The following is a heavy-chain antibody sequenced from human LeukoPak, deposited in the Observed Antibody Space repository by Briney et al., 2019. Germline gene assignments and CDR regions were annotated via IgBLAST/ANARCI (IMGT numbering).Heavy chain of an antibody. J-gene: IGHJ4*02. D-gene: IGHD4-17*01. CDR2: IYYNGST. Sequence: SETLSLTCTVSGGAITGYYWSWIRQPPGKGLEWIGYIYYNGSTNYNPSLKSRVTMSVDTSKKQFSLKLSSVTAADTAVYYCARGRPPHDYGTLFDYWGQGTLVTVSS. V-gene: IGHV4-59*01. CDR1: GGAITGYY. CDR3: ARGRPPHDYGTLFDY.